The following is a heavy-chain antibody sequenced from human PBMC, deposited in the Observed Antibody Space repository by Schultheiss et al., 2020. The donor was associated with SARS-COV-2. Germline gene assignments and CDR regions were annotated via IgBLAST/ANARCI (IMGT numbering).Heavy chain of an antibody. CDR1: GFTFSSYG. J-gene: IGHJ6*02. V-gene: IGHV3-48*01. Sequence: GESLKISCAASGFTFSSYGMHWVRQAPGKGLEWVSYISSSGSTIYYADSVKGRFTISRDNSKNTLYLQMNSLRAEDTAVYYCARDRLFLEWLLLEDYGMDVWGQGTTVTVSS. CDR3: ARDRLFLEWLLLEDYGMDV. CDR2: ISSSGSTI. D-gene: IGHD3-3*01.